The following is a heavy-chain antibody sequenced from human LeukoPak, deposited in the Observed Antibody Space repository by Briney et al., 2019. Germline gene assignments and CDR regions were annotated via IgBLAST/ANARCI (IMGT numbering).Heavy chain of an antibody. D-gene: IGHD1-26*01. CDR1: GYSISSGYY. CDR2: IYHSGST. CDR3: ARVGSGGSYDWGNYMDV. J-gene: IGHJ6*03. V-gene: IGHV4-38-2*02. Sequence: PSETLSLTCTVSGYSISSGYYWGWIRQPPGKGLEWIGSIYHSGSTYYNPSLKSRVTISVDTSKNQFSLKLSPVTAADTAVYYCARVGSGGSYDWGNYMDVWGKGTTVTVSS.